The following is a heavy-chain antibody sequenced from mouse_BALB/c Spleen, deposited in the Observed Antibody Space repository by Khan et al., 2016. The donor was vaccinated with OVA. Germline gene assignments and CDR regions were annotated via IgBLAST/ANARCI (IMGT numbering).Heavy chain of an antibody. J-gene: IGHJ4*01. Sequence: VQLQESGPALVAPSQSLSITCTISGFSLTDYGVHWVRQPPGKGLEWLVVIWSDGSTTYNSALKSRLSISKDNSKSQVFLKMNSLQTDDTSVYDCARQPYYQYYIMDYWGQGTSVTVSS. CDR2: IWSDGST. CDR3: ARQPYYQYYIMDY. D-gene: IGHD2-10*01. CDR1: GFSLTDYG. V-gene: IGHV2-6-1*01.